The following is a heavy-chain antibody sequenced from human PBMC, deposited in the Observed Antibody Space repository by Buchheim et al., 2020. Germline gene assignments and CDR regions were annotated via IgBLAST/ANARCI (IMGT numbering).Heavy chain of an antibody. CDR2: INHSGST. Sequence: QVQLQESGPGLVKPSGTLSLTCAVSGGSISSSNWWSWVRQPPGKGLEWIGEINHSGSTNYNPSLKSRVTISVDTSKNQFSLKLSSVTAADTAVYYCARNGGYDYVWGSYRSGGYAEYFQHWGQGTL. CDR1: GGSISSSNW. D-gene: IGHD3-16*02. CDR3: ARNGGYDYVWGSYRSGGYAEYFQH. J-gene: IGHJ1*01. V-gene: IGHV4-4*02.